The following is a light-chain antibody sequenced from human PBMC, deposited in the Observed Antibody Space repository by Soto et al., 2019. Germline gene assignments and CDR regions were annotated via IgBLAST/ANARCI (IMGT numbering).Light chain of an antibody. CDR3: CSYTSRSTYVV. V-gene: IGLV2-14*03. Sequence: QSALTQPASVSGSPGQSITISCTGTSSDVGGYNYVSWYQQHPGKAPKLMIYDVINRPSGVSNRFSGSKSGNAASLTISGLQAEDEDDYYCCSYTSRSTYVVFGGGTKLTVL. CDR2: DVI. CDR1: SSDVGGYNY. J-gene: IGLJ2*01.